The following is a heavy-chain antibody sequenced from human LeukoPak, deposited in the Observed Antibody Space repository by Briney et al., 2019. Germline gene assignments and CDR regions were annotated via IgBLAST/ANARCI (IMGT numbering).Heavy chain of an antibody. CDR2: IYHSGAT. D-gene: IGHD3-3*01. Sequence: SETLSLTCAVSGYSISIGYFWGWIRQPPGKGLEWIGSIYHSGATYYNPSLNSRVTISEDTSKNQFSLRLSSVTAADTAVYYCARQDRRNDFWSDYLPDYMDVWGKGTTVTVSS. J-gene: IGHJ6*03. CDR3: ARQDRRNDFWSDYLPDYMDV. V-gene: IGHV4-38-2*01. CDR1: GYSISIGYF.